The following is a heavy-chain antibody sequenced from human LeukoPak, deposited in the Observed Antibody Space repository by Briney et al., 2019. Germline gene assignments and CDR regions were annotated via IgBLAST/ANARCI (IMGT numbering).Heavy chain of an antibody. CDR1: GFTLSNHW. CDR2: VNRDGSET. Sequence: GGSLRLSCAASGFTLSNHWMTWVRQVPGRGPEWVANVNRDGSETYYLDSVRGRFTISKDNAKNSLYLQMNSLRAEDTALYHCARNNGMDVWGQGTTVTVSS. V-gene: IGHV3-7*03. CDR3: ARNNGMDV. J-gene: IGHJ6*02.